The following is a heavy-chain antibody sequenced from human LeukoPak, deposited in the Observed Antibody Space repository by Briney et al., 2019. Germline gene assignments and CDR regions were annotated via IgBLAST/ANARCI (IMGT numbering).Heavy chain of an antibody. CDR3: ARGRRKELFDP. CDR2: MNPNSGNT. J-gene: IGHJ5*02. CDR1: GYTFTSFD. D-gene: IGHD3-10*01. V-gene: IGHV1-8*03. Sequence: ASVKVSCKASGYTFTSFDTNWGRQATGQGLEWMGWMNPNSGNTGYAQKFQGRVTISGDTSITTAYMELSSLRSEDTAMYYCARGRRKELFDPRGQGTLVTVSS.